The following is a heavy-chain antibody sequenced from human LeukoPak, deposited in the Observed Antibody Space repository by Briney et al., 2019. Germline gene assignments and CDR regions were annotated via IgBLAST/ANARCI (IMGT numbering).Heavy chain of an antibody. J-gene: IGHJ5*02. CDR3: ARENGDYWFDP. D-gene: IGHD4-17*01. CDR1: GGSISSSRDY. CDR2: IYYSGST. Sequence: SETLSLTCTVSGGSISSSRDYWAWLRQPPGKGLEWIANIYYSGSTYYSPSLRSRVTISVDTSKNQFSLKLSSVTAADTAVYYCARENGDYWFDPWGQGTLVTVSS. V-gene: IGHV4-39*02.